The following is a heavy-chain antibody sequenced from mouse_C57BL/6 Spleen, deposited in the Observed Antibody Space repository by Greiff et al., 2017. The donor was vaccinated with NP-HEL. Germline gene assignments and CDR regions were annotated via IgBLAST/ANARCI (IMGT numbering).Heavy chain of an antibody. Sequence: EVKLMESGGGLVQPKGSLKLSCAASGFSFNTYAMNWVRQAPGKGLEWVARIRSKSNNYATYYADSVKDRFTISRDDSESMLYLQTNNLKTEDTAMYYCVRHWGGAYWGQGTLVTVSA. CDR2: IRSKSNNYAT. V-gene: IGHV10-1*01. CDR1: GFSFNTYA. CDR3: VRHWGGAY. J-gene: IGHJ3*01.